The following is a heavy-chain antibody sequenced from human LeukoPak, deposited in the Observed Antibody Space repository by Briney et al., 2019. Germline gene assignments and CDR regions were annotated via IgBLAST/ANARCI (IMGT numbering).Heavy chain of an antibody. Sequence: GGSLRLSCAASGFTFSDYYMSWSRQAPGKRLEWLSYISPSTTHTIYADSVKGRFTISRDNAKNLLFLQMNSLRAEDTAVYYCARGGHGAADQWGQGTLVTVSS. V-gene: IGHV3-11*05. CDR1: GFTFSDYY. CDR2: ISPSTTHT. CDR3: ARGGHGAADQ. D-gene: IGHD1-26*01. J-gene: IGHJ5*02.